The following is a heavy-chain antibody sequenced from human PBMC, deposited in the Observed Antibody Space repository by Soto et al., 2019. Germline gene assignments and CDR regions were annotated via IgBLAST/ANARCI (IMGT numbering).Heavy chain of an antibody. CDR1: GGSISGYY. J-gene: IGHJ4*01. CDR2: ISYSGST. V-gene: IGHV4-59*01. CDR3: ARGSIDGDYPDY. D-gene: IGHD4-17*01. Sequence: TLSLTCTVSGGSISGYYWSWIRQPPGKGLEWIGYISYSGSTNYNLSLKSRVTISVDTSKNQLSLRLSSVTAADTAVYYCARGSIDGDYPDYWGHGTLVTVSS.